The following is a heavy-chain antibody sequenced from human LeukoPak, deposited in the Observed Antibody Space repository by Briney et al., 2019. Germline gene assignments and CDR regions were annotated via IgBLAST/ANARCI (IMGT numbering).Heavy chain of an antibody. Sequence: ASPKVSCKASGYSLTRYFIHWVRQDPGQGLEWMGIIIPSDGSTSYAQKFQGRVTMTRDTSTSTVYMELSSLRSEDTAVYYCARAFTRYSSFSGVSYWGQGTLVTVSS. D-gene: IGHD6-19*01. V-gene: IGHV1-46*01. CDR1: GYSLTRYF. CDR2: IIPSDGST. J-gene: IGHJ4*02. CDR3: ARAFTRYSSFSGVSY.